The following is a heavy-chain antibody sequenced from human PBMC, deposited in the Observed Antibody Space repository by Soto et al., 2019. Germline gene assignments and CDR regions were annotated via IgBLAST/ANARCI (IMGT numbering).Heavy chain of an antibody. CDR1: GFTFRTYT. CDR2: IRGFSPYT. Sequence: GGSLRLSCVASGFTFRTYTMNWVRQAPGKGLEWVSGIRGFSPYTFYSESVKGRFTISRDNAKNSLYLQMNSLRAEDTAVYYCARDRGYDAHDYYYNAMDVWGQGTTVTVSS. D-gene: IGHD2-15*01. J-gene: IGHJ6*02. V-gene: IGHV3-21*01. CDR3: ARDRGYDAHDYYYNAMDV.